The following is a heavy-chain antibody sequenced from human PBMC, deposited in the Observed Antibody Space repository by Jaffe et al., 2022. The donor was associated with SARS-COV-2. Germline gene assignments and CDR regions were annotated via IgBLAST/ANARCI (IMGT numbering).Heavy chain of an antibody. J-gene: IGHJ4*02. V-gene: IGHV3-21*01. CDR1: GFTFSSYS. D-gene: IGHD3-10*01. CDR3: ARARGRLSGDYFDY. Sequence: EVQLVESGGGLVKPGGSLRLSCAASGFTFSSYSMNWVRQAPGKGLEWVSSISSSSSYIYYADSVKGRFTISRDNAKNSLYLQMNSLRAEDTAVYYCARARGRLSGDYFDYWGQGTLVTVSS. CDR2: ISSSSSYI.